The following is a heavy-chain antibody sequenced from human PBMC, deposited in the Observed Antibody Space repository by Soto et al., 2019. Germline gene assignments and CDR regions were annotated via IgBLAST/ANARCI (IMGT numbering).Heavy chain of an antibody. CDR2: ISYDGSNK. CDR1: GFTFSSYG. CDR3: AKCGLRYFDWLLGTDY. J-gene: IGHJ4*01. V-gene: IGHV3-30*18. D-gene: IGHD3-9*01. Sequence: QVQLVESGGGVVQPGRSLRLSCAASGFTFSSYGMHWVRQAPGKGLEWVAVISYDGSNKYYADSVKGRFTISRDNSKNTLYLQMTSLRADDTAVYYCAKCGLRYFDWLLGTDYWGHRTLVTVSS.